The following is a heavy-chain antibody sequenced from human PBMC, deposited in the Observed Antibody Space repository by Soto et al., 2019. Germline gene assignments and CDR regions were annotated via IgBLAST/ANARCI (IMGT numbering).Heavy chain of an antibody. CDR1: GFTFSRHT. CDR2: ISAGGGST. Sequence: HPGGSLRLSCAASGFTFSRHTMNWVRQAPGKGLEWVSTISAGGGSTFYADSVKGRFTISRDNSKNTLYLQMNSLGAEDTAVYSCAKGSLDYYDSSSYLPFDYWGQGTLVTVSS. J-gene: IGHJ4*02. CDR3: AKGSLDYYDSSSYLPFDY. D-gene: IGHD3-22*01. V-gene: IGHV3-23*01.